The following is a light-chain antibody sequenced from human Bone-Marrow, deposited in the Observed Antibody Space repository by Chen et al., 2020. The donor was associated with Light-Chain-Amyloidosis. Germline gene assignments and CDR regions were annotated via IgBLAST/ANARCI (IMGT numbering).Light chain of an antibody. Sequence: QTVVTQEPSLTVSPGGTVTHTCASSTGAVTSGYYPNWFQQKPGQAPRALIYSTDNKHSWTPDRFSGSLLGGKAALTLSGVLPEDEAEYYCLLYYAGAWVFGGGTKLTVL. CDR2: STD. V-gene: IGLV7-43*01. J-gene: IGLJ3*02. CDR3: LLYYAGAWV. CDR1: TGAVTSGYY.